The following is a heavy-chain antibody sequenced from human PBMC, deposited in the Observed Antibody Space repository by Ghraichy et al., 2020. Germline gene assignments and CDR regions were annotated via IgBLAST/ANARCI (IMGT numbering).Heavy chain of an antibody. Sequence: GGSLRLSCAASGFSFSDYWMTWVRQAPGKGLEWVANINQDGSGKYYLDSVKGQFTISRDNALKSLYLQMNTLRAEDTAVYYCVRVPDYWGQGTLVTVSS. CDR3: VRVPDY. CDR2: INQDGSGK. V-gene: IGHV3-7*01. CDR1: GFSFSDYW. J-gene: IGHJ4*02.